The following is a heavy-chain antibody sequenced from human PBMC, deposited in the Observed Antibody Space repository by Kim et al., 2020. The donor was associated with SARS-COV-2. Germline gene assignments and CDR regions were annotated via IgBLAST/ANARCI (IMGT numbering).Heavy chain of an antibody. Sequence: STNHTPSLKRRGAMSLDTSENQFSLKLTSVTAADTAVYYCARETEYNWFDTWGQGTLVIVSS. CDR3: ARETEYNWFDT. V-gene: IGHV4-4*07. J-gene: IGHJ5*02. CDR2: ST.